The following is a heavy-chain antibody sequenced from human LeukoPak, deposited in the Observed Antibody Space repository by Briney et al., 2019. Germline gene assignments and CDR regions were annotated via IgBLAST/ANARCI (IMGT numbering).Heavy chain of an antibody. D-gene: IGHD2/OR15-2a*01. J-gene: IGHJ4*02. V-gene: IGHV4-59*02. Sequence: ASETLSLTCNVSGVSVSTSHWNWIRQRPGKGLEWIGCLPYTGKTDYNPSLKSRVSISLGSSNNHFSLELTSVTAADTAVYYCSEGYFEPFDHWGQGILVTVSS. CDR2: LPYTGKT. CDR3: SEGYFEPFDH. CDR1: GVSVSTSH.